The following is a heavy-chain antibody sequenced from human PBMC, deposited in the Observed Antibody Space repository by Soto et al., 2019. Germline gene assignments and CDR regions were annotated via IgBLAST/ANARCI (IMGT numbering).Heavy chain of an antibody. J-gene: IGHJ2*01. CDR1: GGSISSSSYY. Sequence: SETLSLTCTVSGGSISSSSYYWGWIRQPPGKGLEWIGSIYYSGSTYYNPSLKSRVTISVDTSKNQFSLKLSSVTAADTAVYYCARTLRSYWSFDLWGRGTLVTVSS. D-gene: IGHD4-17*01. CDR3: ARTLRSYWSFDL. CDR2: IYYSGST. V-gene: IGHV4-39*07.